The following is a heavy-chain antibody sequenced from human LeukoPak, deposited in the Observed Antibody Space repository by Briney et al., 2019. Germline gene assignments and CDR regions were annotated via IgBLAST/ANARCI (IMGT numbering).Heavy chain of an antibody. Sequence: ASVNVSCEPSVYTFTRCGISWVRQAPGQGLEWMGWISAYKGNTKYTQKPQGRVTMTTASSTRTAYMEQRSLRSDDTAVYYCATTDWFDPWGQGTLVTVSS. V-gene: IGHV1-18*01. D-gene: IGHD1/OR15-1a*01. CDR3: ATTDWFDP. CDR1: VYTFTRCG. CDR2: ISAYKGNT. J-gene: IGHJ5*02.